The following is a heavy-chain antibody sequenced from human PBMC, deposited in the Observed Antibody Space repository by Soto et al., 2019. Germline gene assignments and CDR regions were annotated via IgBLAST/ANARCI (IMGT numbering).Heavy chain of an antibody. CDR1: GFSFSRFW. V-gene: IGHV3-73*01. D-gene: IGHD1-26*01. CDR3: TNGKSY. Sequence: GGSLRLSCAASGFSFSRFWMHWVRQAPGKGLVWVGRIRSKSYNYATAYAASVQGRFTVSRDDLSNTAFLQMNSLKIEDTAVYYCTNGKSYWGQGIVVTVSS. J-gene: IGHJ4*02. CDR2: IRSKSYNYAT.